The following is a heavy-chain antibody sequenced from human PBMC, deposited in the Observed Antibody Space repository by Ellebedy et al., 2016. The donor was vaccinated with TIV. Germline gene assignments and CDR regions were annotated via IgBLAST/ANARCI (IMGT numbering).Heavy chain of an antibody. D-gene: IGHD2-2*01. CDR2: IYDSGRT. CDR3: ARYRSGIVVVPAHYGMDV. J-gene: IGHJ6*02. CDR1: GASISSNKW. Sequence: SETLSLXXTVSGASISSNKWWSWGRQFPGKGLEWIGSIYDSGRTHYNPSLKSRVTISVDTSKNQFSMKLSSVTAADTAVYYCARYRSGIVVVPAHYGMDVWGQGTTVTVSS. V-gene: IGHV4-39*01.